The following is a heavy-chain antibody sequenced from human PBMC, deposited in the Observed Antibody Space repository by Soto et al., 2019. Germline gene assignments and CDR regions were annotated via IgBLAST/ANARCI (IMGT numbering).Heavy chain of an antibody. D-gene: IGHD3-16*01. CDR3: ARLKQDYAVA. Sequence: GASVKVSCKASGGTFSSYDINWVRLATGQGLEWMRWMNPNSGNTAYAQKFQGRVTMTRNTSISTAYMELSSLRSEDTAVYYCARLKQDYAVAWGQGTLVTVSS. CDR1: GGTFSSYD. V-gene: IGHV1-8*02. J-gene: IGHJ5*02. CDR2: MNPNSGNT.